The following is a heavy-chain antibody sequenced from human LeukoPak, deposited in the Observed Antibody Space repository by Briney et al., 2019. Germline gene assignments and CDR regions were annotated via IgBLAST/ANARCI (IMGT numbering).Heavy chain of an antibody. CDR1: GYTFTSYD. CDR3: ARGFGGSGSRYYYYYYMDV. Sequence: ASVKVSCKASGYTFTSYDINWVRQATGQGLEWMGWMNPNSGNTGYAQKFQGRVTMTRNTSISTAYMELSSLRSEDTAVYYCARGFGGSGSRYYYYYYMDVWGKGTTVTISS. J-gene: IGHJ6*03. CDR2: MNPNSGNT. D-gene: IGHD3-10*01. V-gene: IGHV1-8*01.